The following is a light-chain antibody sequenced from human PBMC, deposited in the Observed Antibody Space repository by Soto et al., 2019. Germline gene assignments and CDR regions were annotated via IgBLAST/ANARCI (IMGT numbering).Light chain of an antibody. V-gene: IGKV3D-15*01. J-gene: IGKJ2*01. CDR2: GST. CDR1: QSVSSN. Sequence: EIVMTQSPATLSVSPGERATFSCRASQSVSSNLAWYQQKPGQAPRLLIYGSTSRAAGIPGWFRGRGTRKGFTLTSRRLEAEDFGVYYWQQYSDAPHTFGLGTKVDIK. CDR3: QQYSDAPHT.